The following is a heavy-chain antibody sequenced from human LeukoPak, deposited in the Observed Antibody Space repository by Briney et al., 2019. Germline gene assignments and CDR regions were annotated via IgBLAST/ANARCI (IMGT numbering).Heavy chain of an antibody. V-gene: IGHV4-4*07. D-gene: IGHD3-22*01. J-gene: IGHJ3*02. CDR2: IYTSGST. CDR3: ASSGYYDRFSRKRDAFDI. Sequence: PSETLSLTCTVSGGSLSSYYWSWIRQPAGKGLEWIGRIYTSGSTNYNPSLKSRVTMSVDTSKNQFSLKLSSVTAADTAVYYCASSGYYDRFSRKRDAFDIWGQGTMVTVSS. CDR1: GGSLSSYY.